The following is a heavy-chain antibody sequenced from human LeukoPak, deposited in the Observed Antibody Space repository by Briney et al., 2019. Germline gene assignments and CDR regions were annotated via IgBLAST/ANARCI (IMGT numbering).Heavy chain of an antibody. CDR2: INHSGST. D-gene: IGHD3-3*01. V-gene: IGHV4-34*01. CDR3: ARVQHYGFWRLYYFDY. J-gene: IGHJ4*02. Sequence: PSETLSLTCAVYGGSFSGYYWSWIRQPPGKGLEWIGEINHSGSTNYNPSLKSRVTISVDTSKNQFSLKLSSVTAADTAVYYCARVQHYGFWRLYYFDYWGQGTLVTVSS. CDR1: GGSFSGYY.